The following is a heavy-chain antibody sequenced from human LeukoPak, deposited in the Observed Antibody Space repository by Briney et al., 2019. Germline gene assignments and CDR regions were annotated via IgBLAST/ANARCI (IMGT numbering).Heavy chain of an antibody. V-gene: IGHV1-69*05. CDR2: IIPIFGTA. D-gene: IGHD5-18*01. Sequence: ASVKVSCKASGGTFSSYAISWVRQAPGQGLEWMERIIPIFGTANYAQKFQGRVTMTRDTSISTAYMELSRLRSDDTAVYYCAKEVDTAMVFPFDIWGQGTMVTVSS. CDR3: AKEVDTAMVFPFDI. J-gene: IGHJ3*02. CDR1: GGTFSSYA.